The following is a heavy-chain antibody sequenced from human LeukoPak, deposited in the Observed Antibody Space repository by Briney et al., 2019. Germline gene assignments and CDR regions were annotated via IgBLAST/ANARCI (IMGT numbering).Heavy chain of an antibody. J-gene: IGHJ6*01. D-gene: IGHD2/OR15-2a*01. Sequence: GSLRLSCAASGFTFSGFAMSWVRRTPGKGLEWVSGISGSGDNTLYAASVKGRFTISRDNSKNTLYLEMNSLRAEDTAIYYCAKMKGHPLQKYYIDVWGQGTTVTVSS. CDR2: ISGSGDNT. V-gene: IGHV3-23*01. CDR1: GFTFSGFA. CDR3: AKMKGHPLQKYYIDV.